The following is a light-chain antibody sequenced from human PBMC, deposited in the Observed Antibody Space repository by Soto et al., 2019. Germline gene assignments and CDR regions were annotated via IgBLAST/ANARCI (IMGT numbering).Light chain of an antibody. J-gene: IGKJ1*01. CDR1: QSISIW. Sequence: DIQMTQSPSTLSASVGDTVTVTCRASQSISIWLAWYQQKPGEAPKLLIYDAYSLESGVPSRFSGSGSGTEFTLTIRRLQPDDFAGYYCQQYNSYSGTVGQGTKVDI. CDR2: DAY. CDR3: QQYNSYSGT. V-gene: IGKV1-5*01.